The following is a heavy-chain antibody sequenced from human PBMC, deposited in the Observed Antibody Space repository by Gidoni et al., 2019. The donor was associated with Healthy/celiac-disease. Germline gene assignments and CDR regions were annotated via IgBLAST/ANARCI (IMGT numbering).Heavy chain of an antibody. D-gene: IGHD6-13*01. CDR2: IYSGGSP. Sequence: EVQRGGSGGGLIQPGGSVRLCCAAYGFTVSSNYMSWVRQAPGKGLEWVSVIYSGGSPYYADSVTGRFTISRDNSKNTLYLQMNSLRAEDTAVYYCSRATPYSSSEPWGQGTLVTVSS. CDR3: SRATPYSSSEP. V-gene: IGHV3-53*01. CDR1: GFTVSSNY. J-gene: IGHJ5*02.